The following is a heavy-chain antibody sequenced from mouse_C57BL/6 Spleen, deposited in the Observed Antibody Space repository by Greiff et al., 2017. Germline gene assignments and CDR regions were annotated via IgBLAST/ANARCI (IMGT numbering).Heavy chain of an antibody. J-gene: IGHJ2*01. D-gene: IGHD1-1*01. CDR1: GFTFSSSA. V-gene: IGHV5-4*01. CDR2: ISDGGSYT. Sequence: EVKLQESGGGLVKPGGSLKLSCAASGFTFSSSAMSWVRQTPEKRLEWVATISDGGSYTYYPDNVKGRFTISRDKAKNNRYLQMSHLKSEDTAMYYCARDKEVNTVGFDYWGQGTTLTVSS. CDR3: ARDKEVNTVGFDY.